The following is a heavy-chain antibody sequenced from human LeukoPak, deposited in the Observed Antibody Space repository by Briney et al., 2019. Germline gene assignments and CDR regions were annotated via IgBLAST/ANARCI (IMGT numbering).Heavy chain of an antibody. CDR2: IRNKANSYTT. Sequence: PGGSLRLSCAASGFXFSDHYIDWVRQAPGKGLKWVGRIRNKANSYTTEYAASVKGRFTISRDDSKNSLYLQMNSLKCEDTAVYYCAREWDSGSYYLGYFDYWGQGTLVTVSS. D-gene: IGHD1-26*01. V-gene: IGHV3-72*01. CDR1: GFXFSDHY. CDR3: AREWDSGSYYLGYFDY. J-gene: IGHJ4*02.